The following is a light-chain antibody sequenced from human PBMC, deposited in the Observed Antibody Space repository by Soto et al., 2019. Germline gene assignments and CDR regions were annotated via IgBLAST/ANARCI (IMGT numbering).Light chain of an antibody. V-gene: IGKV1-5*01. CDR3: QQYNSYPLT. CDR2: DAS. CDR1: QSISSW. J-gene: IGKJ4*01. Sequence: DIQMTLSPSSLSASVGDRVTVTCRAIQSISSWLAWYQQKPGKAPKLLIYDASRLESGVPSRFSGSGSGTEFTLTISSLQPDDFATYYCQQYNSYPLTFGGGTKVDI.